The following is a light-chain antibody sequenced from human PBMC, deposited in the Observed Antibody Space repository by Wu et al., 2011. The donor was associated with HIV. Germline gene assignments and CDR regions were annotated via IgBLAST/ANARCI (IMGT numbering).Light chain of an antibody. J-gene: IGKJ2*01. Sequence: EIVLTQSPGTLSLSPGERVTLSCRASQSVHSDYLAWYQQKPGQAPRLLIYGXSSRAAGIPDRFSGSGSGTDFTLTISRLEPEDFAVYYCQQYGSSPYTFGQGTKLEIK. CDR3: QQYGSSPYT. CDR1: QSVHSDY. V-gene: IGKV3-20*01. CDR2: GXS.